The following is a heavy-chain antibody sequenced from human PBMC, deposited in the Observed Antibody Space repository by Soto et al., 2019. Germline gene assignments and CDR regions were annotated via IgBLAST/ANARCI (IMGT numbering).Heavy chain of an antibody. Sequence: SETLSLTCTVSGGSISSYHWSWIRQSPGKGLEWIGYVFYTGSTKYNPALKRRVTISVDTSKNQFSLKLSSVSAPDTGLYYCARSYSGTFYGYDTWGQGILVTVSS. CDR1: GGSISSYH. V-gene: IGHV4-59*01. CDR3: ARSYSGTFYGYDT. D-gene: IGHD1-26*01. CDR2: VFYTGST. J-gene: IGHJ5*02.